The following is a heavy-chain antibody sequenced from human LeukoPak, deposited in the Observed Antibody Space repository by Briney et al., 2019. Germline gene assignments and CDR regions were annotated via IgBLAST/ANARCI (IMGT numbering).Heavy chain of an antibody. CDR1: GDSISSYY. Sequence: KPSETLSLTCTVSGDSISSYYWSWIRQPPGKGLEWIGYIYYTGSTNYNPSLKSRVTISVDTSENQFSLKLPSVTAADTAVYHCARGRSMGYYYMDVWGKGTTVPVSS. V-gene: IGHV4-59*01. J-gene: IGHJ6*03. CDR3: ARGRSMGYYYMDV. CDR2: IYYTGST.